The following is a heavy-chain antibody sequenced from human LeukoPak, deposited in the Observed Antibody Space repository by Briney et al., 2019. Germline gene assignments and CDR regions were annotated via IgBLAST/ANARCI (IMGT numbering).Heavy chain of an antibody. CDR3: ARAVVAHFDY. J-gene: IGHJ4*02. D-gene: IGHD2-2*01. Sequence: PSETLSLTCTVSGGSISSYYWSWIRQPPGKGLEWIGYIYYSGSTNYNPSLKSRVTISVDTSKNQFSLKLSSVTAADTAVYYCARAVVAHFDYWGQGTLVTVSS. CDR1: GGSISSYY. CDR2: IYYSGST. V-gene: IGHV4-59*01.